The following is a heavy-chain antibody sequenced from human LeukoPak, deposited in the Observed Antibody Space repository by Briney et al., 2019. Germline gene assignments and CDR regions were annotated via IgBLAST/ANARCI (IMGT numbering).Heavy chain of an antibody. D-gene: IGHD1-26*01. CDR2: ISGSGGST. Sequence: GGPLRLSCAASGFTFSSYAMSWVRQAPGKGLEWVSAISGSGGSTYYADSVKGRFTISRDNSKNALYLQMNSLRAEDTAVYYCAKDKWVGATLPGHYFDYWGQGTLVTVSS. CDR1: GFTFSSYA. V-gene: IGHV3-23*01. CDR3: AKDKWVGATLPGHYFDY. J-gene: IGHJ4*02.